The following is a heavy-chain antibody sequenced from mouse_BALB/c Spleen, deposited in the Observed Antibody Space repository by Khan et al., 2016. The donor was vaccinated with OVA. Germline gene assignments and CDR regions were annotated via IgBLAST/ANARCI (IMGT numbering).Heavy chain of an antibody. J-gene: IGHJ2*01. CDR1: GYSITSDYA. D-gene: IGHD1-1*01. CDR3: ARIYGGDFDY. V-gene: IGHV3-2*02. CDR2: ISYSGNT. Sequence: VQLKESGPGLVKPSQSLSLTCTVTGYSITSDYAWNWIRQFPGNKLEWMGHISYSGNTKYNPSLKSRISINRKQSKNQFLLQLNSVNTEDTATYYCARIYGGDFDYWGQGTTLTVSS.